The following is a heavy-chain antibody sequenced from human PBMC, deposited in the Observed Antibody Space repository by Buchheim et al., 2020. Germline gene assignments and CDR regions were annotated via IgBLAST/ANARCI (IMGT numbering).Heavy chain of an antibody. CDR1: GASISSGGYY. CDR2: IYYSGST. D-gene: IGHD3-10*01. Sequence: QVQLQESGPGLVKPSQTLSLTCTVSGASISSGGYYWSWIRQLPGKGLEWIGYIYYSGSTHFNPSLKSRVTMSVDTSKNQFSLKLSSVTAADTAVYYCAWGNAPMGAFDLWGQGT. J-gene: IGHJ3*01. V-gene: IGHV4-31*03. CDR3: AWGNAPMGAFDL.